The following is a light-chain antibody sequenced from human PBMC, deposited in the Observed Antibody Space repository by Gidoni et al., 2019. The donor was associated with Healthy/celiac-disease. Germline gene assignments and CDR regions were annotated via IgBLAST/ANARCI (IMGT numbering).Light chain of an antibody. CDR2: STS. J-gene: IGLJ3*02. CDR1: TGSVTSGHY. Sequence: QTVVTPERSLTVSPGGTVTLTFASSTGSVTSGHYPNWFQQKPVQAPRALIDSTSNKHSWTPARFSGSLLGGKAPLTLSGVQHEDEDEYCCLLYYGGTWVFGGGTKLTVL. CDR3: LLYYGGTWV. V-gene: IGLV7-43*01.